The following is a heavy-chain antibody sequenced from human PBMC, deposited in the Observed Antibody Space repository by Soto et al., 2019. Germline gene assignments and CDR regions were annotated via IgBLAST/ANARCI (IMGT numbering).Heavy chain of an antibody. Sequence: SETLSLTCTVSGSSISSGDYHWSWIRQSPGKGLEWIGFIYYSGTYYNPSLKSRVSISVDASKNQFSLELSSVTAADTAVYYCARDLAHCASGSCYEKWGNWRQGTLVTFCS. V-gene: IGHV4-30-4*01. CDR2: IYYSGT. CDR3: ARDLAHCASGSCYEKWGN. D-gene: IGHD2-15*01. CDR1: GSSISSGDYH. J-gene: IGHJ4*02.